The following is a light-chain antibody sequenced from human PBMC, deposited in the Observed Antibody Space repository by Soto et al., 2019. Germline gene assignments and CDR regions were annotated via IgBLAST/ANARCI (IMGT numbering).Light chain of an antibody. CDR2: DVA. Sequence: DMPITQSPSTLSASVGDRVTITCRASQSIDRWLAWYQQRSGRAPKLLIYDVANLETGVPSRFSGSGSETEFTLTISSLQPDDFAIYYCQQYNSYPLTFGGGTRWIS. CDR1: QSIDRW. CDR3: QQYNSYPLT. V-gene: IGKV1-5*01. J-gene: IGKJ4*01.